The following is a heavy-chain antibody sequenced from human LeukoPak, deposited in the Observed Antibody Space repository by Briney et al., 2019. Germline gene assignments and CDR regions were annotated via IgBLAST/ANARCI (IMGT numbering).Heavy chain of an antibody. J-gene: IGHJ4*02. D-gene: IGHD3-22*01. Sequence: ASVKVSCKASGYTFTGYYMHWVRQAPGQGLEWMGRINPNSGGTNYAQKFQGRVTMTRDTSISTAYMELSRLRSDDTAVYYCARVPYYDSSGYYLLFDYWGQGTLVTVSS. V-gene: IGHV1-2*06. CDR1: GYTFTGYY. CDR2: INPNSGGT. CDR3: ARVPYYDSSGYYLLFDY.